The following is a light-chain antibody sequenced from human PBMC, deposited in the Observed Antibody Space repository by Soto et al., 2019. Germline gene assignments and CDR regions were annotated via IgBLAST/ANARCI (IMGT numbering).Light chain of an antibody. V-gene: IGLV1-40*01. J-gene: IGLJ3*02. Sequence: QSVLTQPPSVSGAPGQRVTISCTENSSNIGAGYDVHWYQQLPGTAPKLLIYGNSNRPSGVPDRFSGSKSGTSASLAITGLQAEDEADYYCQSYDSSLSGWVFGGRTKVTVL. CDR1: SSNIGAGYD. CDR3: QSYDSSLSGWV. CDR2: GNS.